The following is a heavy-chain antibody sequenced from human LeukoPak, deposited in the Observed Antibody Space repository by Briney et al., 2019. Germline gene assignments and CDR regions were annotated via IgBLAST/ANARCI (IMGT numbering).Heavy chain of an antibody. CDR2: ISYEGSNI. Sequence: PGGSLRLSCAASGFTVSSNYMSWVRQAPGKGLEWVAVISYEGSNIQYADSVKGRFTISRDNSKNTLYLQMNSLRPEDTAVYYCARIGPMTTATRGKFDYWGQGTLVTVSS. V-gene: IGHV3-30-3*01. CDR1: GFTVSSNY. J-gene: IGHJ4*02. D-gene: IGHD4-17*01. CDR3: ARIGPMTTATRGKFDY.